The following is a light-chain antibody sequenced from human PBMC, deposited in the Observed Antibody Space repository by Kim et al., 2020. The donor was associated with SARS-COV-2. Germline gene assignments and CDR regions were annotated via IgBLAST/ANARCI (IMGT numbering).Light chain of an antibody. CDR2: EGN. J-gene: IGLJ2*01. CDR1: SSDIGNYSR. V-gene: IGLV2-18*02. Sequence: GEADNISCTGASSDIGNYSRVSWYQQPPGAVPKLMIYEGNNRPSGVPDRFSASKSGNTASLTISGLQTEDEADYYCNSYTTNNTWVFGGGTQLTVL. CDR3: NSYTTNNTWV.